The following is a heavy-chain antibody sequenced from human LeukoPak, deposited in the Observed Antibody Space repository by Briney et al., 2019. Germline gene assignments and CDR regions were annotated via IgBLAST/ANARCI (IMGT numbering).Heavy chain of an antibody. CDR1: GGSFSGYY. CDR3: ASPTPYYYDSSGGS. D-gene: IGHD3-22*01. Sequence: SETLSLTCAVYGGSFSGYYWSWIRQPPGKGLEWIGEINHSGSTNYNPSLKTRVTISVDTSKNQFSLKLSSVTAADTAVYYCASPTPYYYDSSGGSWGQGTLVTVSS. J-gene: IGHJ4*02. CDR2: INHSGST. V-gene: IGHV4-34*01.